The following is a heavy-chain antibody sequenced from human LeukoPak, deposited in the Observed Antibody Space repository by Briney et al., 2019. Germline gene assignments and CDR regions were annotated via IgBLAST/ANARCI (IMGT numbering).Heavy chain of an antibody. J-gene: IGHJ3*02. Sequence: GGSLRLSCAASGFTFSSYSMNWVRQAPGKGLEWVSSIRSSSSYIYYADSVKGRFTISRDNAKNSLYLQMNSLRAEDTAVYYCARRHGGIDAFDIWGQGTMVTVSS. CDR3: ARRHGGIDAFDI. CDR1: GFTFSSYS. D-gene: IGHD4-23*01. CDR2: IRSSSSYI. V-gene: IGHV3-21*01.